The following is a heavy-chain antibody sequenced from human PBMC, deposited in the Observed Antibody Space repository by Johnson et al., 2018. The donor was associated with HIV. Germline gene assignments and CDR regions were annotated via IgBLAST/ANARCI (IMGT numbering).Heavy chain of an antibody. CDR1: GFTFSSHA. V-gene: IGHV3-30*04. CDR2: ISYDGSNK. D-gene: IGHD1-26*01. Sequence: QVQLVESGGGVVQPGKSLRLSCAASGFTFSSHAMHWVRQAPGKGLEWVAFISYDGSNKYYADSVKGRFTISRDNSKNTLYLQMNSLRAEDTAVYYCAREGEGRAFDIWGQGTMVTVSS. J-gene: IGHJ3*02. CDR3: AREGEGRAFDI.